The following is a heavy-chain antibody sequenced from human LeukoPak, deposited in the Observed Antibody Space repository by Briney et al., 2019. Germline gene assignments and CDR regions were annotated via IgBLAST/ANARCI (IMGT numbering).Heavy chain of an antibody. Sequence: SETLSLTCTVSGGSISSSSYYWGWIRQPAGKGLEWIGRIYTSGSTKYNPSLKSRVTISVDTSKNQFSLKLSSVTAADTAVYYCARIYYYYYYMDVWGNGTTVTISS. V-gene: IGHV4-61*02. CDR2: IYTSGST. CDR1: GGSISSSSYY. J-gene: IGHJ6*03. CDR3: ARIYYYYYYMDV.